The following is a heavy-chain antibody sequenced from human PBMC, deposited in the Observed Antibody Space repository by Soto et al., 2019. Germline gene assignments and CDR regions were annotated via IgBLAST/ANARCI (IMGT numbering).Heavy chain of an antibody. CDR2: INPKSGGT. CDR1: GYSFTDYH. V-gene: IGHV1-2*04. D-gene: IGHD2-8*01. CDR3: ARGDSTDCSNGVCSFFYNHDMDV. Sequence: RASVKVSCKASGYSFTDYHIHWVRQAPGQGLEWLGRINPKSGGTSTAQKFQGWVTMTTVMSISTASMELTRLTSDDTAIYYCARGDSTDCSNGVCSFFYNHDMDVWGRGTTVTAS. J-gene: IGHJ6*02.